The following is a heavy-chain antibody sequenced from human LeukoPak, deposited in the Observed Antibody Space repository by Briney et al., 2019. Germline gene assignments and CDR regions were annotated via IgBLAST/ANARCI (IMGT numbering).Heavy chain of an antibody. J-gene: IGHJ3*02. Sequence: GASVKVSCKASGYTFTSYDINWVRQATGQGLEWMGWMNPNSGNTGYARKFQGRVTMTRNTSISTAYMELSSLRSEDTAVYYCARGRVVTAHAFDIWGQGTMVTVSS. CDR1: GYTFTSYD. CDR2: MNPNSGNT. D-gene: IGHD2-21*02. CDR3: ARGRVVTAHAFDI. V-gene: IGHV1-8*01.